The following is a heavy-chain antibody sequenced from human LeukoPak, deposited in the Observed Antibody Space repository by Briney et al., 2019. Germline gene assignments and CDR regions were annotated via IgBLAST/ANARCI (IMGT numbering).Heavy chain of an antibody. Sequence: PGGSLRPSCAVSRFTFSNYAMTWVRQAPGKGLEYVSTISSNGADTYYADSVKGRFTISRDNSKNTLYLQMTSLRVEDTAVYYCANYRKPQGLDYWGQGALVTVSS. V-gene: IGHV3-23*01. J-gene: IGHJ4*02. CDR3: ANYRKPQGLDY. CDR1: RFTFSNYA. CDR2: ISSNGADT.